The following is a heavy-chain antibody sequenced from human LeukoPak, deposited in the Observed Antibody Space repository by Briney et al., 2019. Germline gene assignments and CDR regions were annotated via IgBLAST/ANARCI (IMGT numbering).Heavy chain of an antibody. V-gene: IGHV3-30*02. Sequence: QPGGSLRLSCAASGFTFNYYGMHWVRQAPGKGLEWVAFIRYDGGNKYYADPVKGRFTISRDNSKNTLYLQMNSLKPEDTAVYYCAKARGYCSSTSCFRPFDYWGQGTLVTVSS. CDR3: AKARGYCSSTSCFRPFDY. D-gene: IGHD2-2*01. CDR1: GFTFNYYG. J-gene: IGHJ4*02. CDR2: IRYDGGNK.